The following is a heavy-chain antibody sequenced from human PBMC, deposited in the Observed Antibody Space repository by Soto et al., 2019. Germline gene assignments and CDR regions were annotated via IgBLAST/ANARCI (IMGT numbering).Heavy chain of an antibody. J-gene: IGHJ4*02. V-gene: IGHV3-64D*08. D-gene: IGHD3-16*01. Sequence: EVQLVESGGGLVQPGGSLRLSCSASGFTISSYAMHWVRQAPGKGLEYVSVTYSTGGSTYYADSVKGRFTISTDNSKNTLNLQMSSLRAEDTAVYYFVRDFWGFDYWGQGTLVTVSS. CDR3: VRDFWGFDY. CDR1: GFTISSYA. CDR2: TYSTGGST.